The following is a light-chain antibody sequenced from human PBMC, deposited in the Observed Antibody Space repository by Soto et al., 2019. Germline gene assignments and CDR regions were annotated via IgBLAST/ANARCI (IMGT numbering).Light chain of an antibody. V-gene: IGLV1-47*02. CDR3: AARDDSLSVV. CDR1: SSNIGRNY. CDR2: NNN. Sequence: QSVLTQPPSASGTPGQRVIISCSGSSSNIGRNYLYWYQQLPGTAPKLLIYNNNQRPSEVPDRFSGSKSGTSASLAISGLRSEDEADYYWAARDDSLSVVFGGGTKLTVL. J-gene: IGLJ3*02.